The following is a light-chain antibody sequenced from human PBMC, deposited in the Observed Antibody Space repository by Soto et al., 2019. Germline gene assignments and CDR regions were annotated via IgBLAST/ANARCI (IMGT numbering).Light chain of an antibody. CDR3: HYYDSSPSWT. Sequence: DIQMTQSPSSLSASVGDRVTITCRASQGISGNLAWYQQKPGEVPKLLIFATSTLQSGVPSRFSGGGSGTDFTLTITNLQPEDVATYYCHYYDSSPSWTFGHGTRVEIK. CDR1: QGISGN. J-gene: IGKJ1*01. CDR2: ATS. V-gene: IGKV1-27*01.